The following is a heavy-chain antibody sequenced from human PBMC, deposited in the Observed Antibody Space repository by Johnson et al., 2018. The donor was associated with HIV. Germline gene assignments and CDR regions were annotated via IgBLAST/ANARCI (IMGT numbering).Heavy chain of an antibody. CDR2: IRYDGSNK. CDR1: GFTFSSYW. D-gene: IGHD6-19*01. Sequence: QMLLVESGGGLVQPGGSLRLSCAASGFTFSSYWMSWVRQAPGKGLEWVAFIRYDGSNKYYADSVKGRFTVSRDNSKNTLYLQMNSLRAEDTAVYYCAKGLLGQWLVQDAFDIWGQGTMVTVSS. CDR3: AKGLLGQWLVQDAFDI. J-gene: IGHJ3*02. V-gene: IGHV3-30*02.